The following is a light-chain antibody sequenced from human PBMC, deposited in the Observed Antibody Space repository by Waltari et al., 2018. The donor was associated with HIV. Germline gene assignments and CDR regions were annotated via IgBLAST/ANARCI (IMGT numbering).Light chain of an antibody. CDR2: INK. CDR1: RSNIGRKT. CDR3: AAWDDSLNGWV. J-gene: IGLJ3*02. Sequence: QSVLTQPPSASGTPGQRVTISCSGNRSNIGRKTTRWYQQLPGTAPKLFIDINKQRPSGVPDRFSGSKSGTSASLAISGLQSEDEADYYCAAWDDSLNGWVFGGGTKLTVV. V-gene: IGLV1-44*01.